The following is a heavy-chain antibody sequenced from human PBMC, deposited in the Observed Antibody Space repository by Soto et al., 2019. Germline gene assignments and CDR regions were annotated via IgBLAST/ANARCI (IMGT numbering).Heavy chain of an antibody. Sequence: SETLSLTCAVYGGSFSGYYWSWIRQPPGKGLEWIGEINHSGSTNYNPSLKSRVTISVDTSKNQFSLKLSFVTAADTAVYYCARVGDIVVVPAAQKYNWFDPWGQGTLVTVSS. CDR2: INHSGST. V-gene: IGHV4-34*01. J-gene: IGHJ5*02. CDR1: GGSFSGYY. CDR3: ARVGDIVVVPAAQKYNWFDP. D-gene: IGHD2-2*01.